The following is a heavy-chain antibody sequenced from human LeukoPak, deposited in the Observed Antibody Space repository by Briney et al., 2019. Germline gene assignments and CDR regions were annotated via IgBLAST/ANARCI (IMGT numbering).Heavy chain of an antibody. CDR1: GGSISSGGYS. CDR2: IYHSGST. D-gene: IGHD7-27*01. J-gene: IGHJ5*02. Sequence: PSETLSLTCAVSGGSISSGGYSWSWIRQPPGKGLEWIGYIYHSGSTYYNPSLKSRVTISVDRSKNQFSLKLSSVTAVDTAVYYCARDRSGNWFDPWGQGTLVTVSS. CDR3: ARDRSGNWFDP. V-gene: IGHV4-30-2*01.